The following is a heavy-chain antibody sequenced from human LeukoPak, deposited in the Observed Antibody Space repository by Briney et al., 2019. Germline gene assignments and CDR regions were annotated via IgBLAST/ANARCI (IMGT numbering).Heavy chain of an antibody. CDR3: ARSHTYYYDSSGFFQH. CDR2: ISSSGSTI. Sequence: PGGSLRLSCAASGFTFSHYYMSWIRQAPGKGLEWVSYISSSGSTIYYADSVKGRFTISRDNAKNSLYLQMNSLRAEDTAVYYCARSHTYYYDSSGFFQHWGQGTLVTVSS. CDR1: GFTFSHYY. D-gene: IGHD3-22*01. V-gene: IGHV3-11*01. J-gene: IGHJ1*01.